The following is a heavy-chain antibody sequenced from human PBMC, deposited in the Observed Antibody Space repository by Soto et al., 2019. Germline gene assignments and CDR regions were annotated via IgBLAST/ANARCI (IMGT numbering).Heavy chain of an antibody. CDR3: ARRDQIAYYYGMDV. Sequence: EVQLVESGGGLVQPGGSLRLSCAASAFTFSSYWMNWVRQAPGKGPVWVSRINSDGSITGYAASVTGRFTISRDNAKNTLDLQMNSLRAEDTAVYYCARRDQIAYYYGMDVWGQGTTVTVSS. J-gene: IGHJ6*02. CDR2: INSDGSIT. CDR1: AFTFSSYW. D-gene: IGHD2-21*01. V-gene: IGHV3-74*01.